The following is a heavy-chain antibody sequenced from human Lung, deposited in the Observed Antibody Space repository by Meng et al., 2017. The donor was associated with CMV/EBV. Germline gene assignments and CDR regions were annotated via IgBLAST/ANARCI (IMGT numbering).Heavy chain of an antibody. D-gene: IGHD3-3*01. CDR1: GFTFNTCT. CDR2: ITTGGTIM. V-gene: IGHV3-48*03. CDR3: ARGALYDVSNGVLGYRGLDV. Sequence: GGSXRLXCVASGFTFNTCTLDWVRQAPGPGLEWISYITTGGTIMHYADSVKGRFSTSRDNARNSLYLEMNSLRVEDTGVYYCARGALYDVSNGVLGYRGLDVXGQGXTVTVSS. J-gene: IGHJ6*02.